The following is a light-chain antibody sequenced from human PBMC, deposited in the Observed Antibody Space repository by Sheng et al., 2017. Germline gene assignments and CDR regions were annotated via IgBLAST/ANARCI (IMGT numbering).Light chain of an antibody. CDR2: DVS. Sequence: DILMTQSPATLSVSPGESATLSCRASQRLAGTLAWYQQKPGQAPXLLIYDVSTRATGIPARFSGSGSGTEFTLTISSLQPEDCAVYYCQQYNDWLLTFGQGTKLEIK. CDR1: QRLAGT. J-gene: IGKJ2*01. V-gene: IGKV3-15*01. CDR3: QQYNDWLLT.